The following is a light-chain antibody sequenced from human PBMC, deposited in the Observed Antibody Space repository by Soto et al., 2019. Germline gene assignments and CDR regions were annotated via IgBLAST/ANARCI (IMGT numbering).Light chain of an antibody. CDR3: AAWDDSLNAWV. Sequence: QSVLTQPPSTSGTPGQRVSISCSGSSSNIGSNTMNWYQQLPGTAPKLLVYGSNERPSGVPGRFSGSQSGTSASLAISGLQSGGEADYYGAAWDDSLNAWVFGGGTKLTVL. CDR2: GSN. CDR1: SSNIGSNT. V-gene: IGLV1-44*01. J-gene: IGLJ3*02.